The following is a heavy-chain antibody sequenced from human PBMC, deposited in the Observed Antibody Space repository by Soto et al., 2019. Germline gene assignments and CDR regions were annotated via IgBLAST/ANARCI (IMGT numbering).Heavy chain of an antibody. Sequence: PSETLSLTCTVSGDSITSNSYFWAWIRQPPGKGLEWIGSIYYSGTTYYNPSLKSRVTISVDRSKNQFSLKLSSVTAADTALYFCARQGFGAIHGIVDVWGKGTTVTVSS. J-gene: IGHJ6*04. V-gene: IGHV4-39*01. CDR1: GDSITSNSYF. CDR3: ARQGFGAIHGIVDV. D-gene: IGHD3-10*01. CDR2: IYYSGTT.